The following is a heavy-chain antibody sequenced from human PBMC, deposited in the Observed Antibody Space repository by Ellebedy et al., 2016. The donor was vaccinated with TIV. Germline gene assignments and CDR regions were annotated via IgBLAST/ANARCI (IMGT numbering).Heavy chain of an antibody. CDR2: ISSSGSTI. J-gene: IGHJ6*02. CDR1: GFTFSDYY. Sequence: PGGSLRLSCAASGFTFSDYYMSWIRQAPGKGLEWVSYISSSGSTIYYADSVKGRFTISRDNAKNSLYLQMNSLRSDDTAMYYCATMTYRYYYGMDVWGQGTAATVSS. V-gene: IGHV3-11*01. D-gene: IGHD2-21*02. CDR3: ATMTYRYYYGMDV.